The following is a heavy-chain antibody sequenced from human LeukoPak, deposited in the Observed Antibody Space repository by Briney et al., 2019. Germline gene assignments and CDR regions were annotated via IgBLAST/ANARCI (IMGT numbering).Heavy chain of an antibody. D-gene: IGHD6-19*01. J-gene: IGHJ4*02. CDR1: GFTSGDYA. Sequence: GGSLRLSCTASGFTSGDYALSWFRQAPGKGLEWVSFISSKAYGGTTKYAASVRGRFTISRDYSKAIAYLQMDSLKTKDTGMYYCTRSLGSGWYIDYWGQGTLVTVSS. CDR2: ISSKAYGGTT. V-gene: IGHV3-49*03. CDR3: TRSLGSGWYIDY.